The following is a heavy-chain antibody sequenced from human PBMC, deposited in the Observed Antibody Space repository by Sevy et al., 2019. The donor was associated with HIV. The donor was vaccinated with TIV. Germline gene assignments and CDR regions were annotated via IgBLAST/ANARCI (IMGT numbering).Heavy chain of an antibody. V-gene: IGHV7-4-1*02. D-gene: IGHD2-2*01. CDR1: GYTFTSYG. J-gene: IGHJ6*02. Sequence: ASVKVSCKASGYTFTSYGMNWVRQAPGQGLEWMGWINTNTGNPTYAQGFTGRFVFSLDPSVSRAYLQISSLKAEDTAVYYWARTSRGIVVIPAAQHYYGMDVWGQGTTVTVSS. CDR3: ARTSRGIVVIPAAQHYYGMDV. CDR2: INTNTGNP.